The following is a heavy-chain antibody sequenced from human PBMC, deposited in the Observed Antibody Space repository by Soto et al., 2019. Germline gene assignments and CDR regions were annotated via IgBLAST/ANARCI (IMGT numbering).Heavy chain of an antibody. D-gene: IGHD6-13*01. Sequence: PEESQILSCAASGLTFGDFYMIWVRTAAGKGLEWISYISSSGSLIYYADSVKGRFTISRDNANNSLYLQMNSLRAEDTAVYYCVKSRQLVRLEDGMDVWGQGTTVTVSS. CDR1: GLTFGDFY. J-gene: IGHJ6*02. V-gene: IGHV3-11*04. CDR2: ISSSGSLI. CDR3: VKSRQLVRLEDGMDV.